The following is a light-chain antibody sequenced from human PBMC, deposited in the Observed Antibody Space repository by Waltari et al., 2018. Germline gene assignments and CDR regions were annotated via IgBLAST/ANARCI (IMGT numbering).Light chain of an antibody. Sequence: DIQMPQSPSTLSASVGDRVTITCRDSQSISSWLAWYQQKPGKAPKLLIYKASSLESGVPSRFSGSGSGTEFTLTISSLQPDDFATYYCQQYNSYPLTFGGGTKVEIK. CDR2: KAS. CDR1: QSISSW. J-gene: IGKJ4*01. CDR3: QQYNSYPLT. V-gene: IGKV1-5*03.